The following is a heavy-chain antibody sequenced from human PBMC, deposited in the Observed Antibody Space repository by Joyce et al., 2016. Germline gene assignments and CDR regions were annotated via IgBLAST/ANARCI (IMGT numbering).Heavy chain of an antibody. Sequence: QLQLQESGPGLVKPSETLSLTCTVSGASIRSGSYYWGWIRQSPGKGLEWIGSFYQGGGTYYNPSLRNRVTISGDTSKSQISLRVNSVTAADTAVYYCARRKLGGSAFDFWGQGTLVTVSS. V-gene: IGHV4-39*01. CDR1: GASIRSGSYY. J-gene: IGHJ4*02. D-gene: IGHD7-27*01. CDR2: FYQGGGT. CDR3: ARRKLGGSAFDF.